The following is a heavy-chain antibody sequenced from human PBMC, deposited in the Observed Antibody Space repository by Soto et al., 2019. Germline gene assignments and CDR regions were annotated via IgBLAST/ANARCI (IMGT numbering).Heavy chain of an antibody. CDR3: LRDQRHWNEFADQ. CDR1: GFAFGSYW. CDR2: ISQGGAIA. V-gene: IGHV3-74*01. D-gene: IGHD1-1*01. Sequence: VQLVESGGGLVQPGGSLRLSCAASGFAFGSYWMHWVRQAPGKGLVWVSRISQGGAIATQADSVKGRFTISRDNAKKTLFLQMNSLRADDTAVYYCLRDQRHWNEFADQWGQGTLVTVSS. J-gene: IGHJ4*02.